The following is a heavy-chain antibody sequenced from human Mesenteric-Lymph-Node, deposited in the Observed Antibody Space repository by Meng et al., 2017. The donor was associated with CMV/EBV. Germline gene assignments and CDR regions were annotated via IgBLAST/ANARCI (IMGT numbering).Heavy chain of an antibody. CDR2: INTGNGNT. J-gene: IGHJ4*02. CDR3: ARSYCSSINCYIGGY. Sequence: SGYTFINYAIPWVRQAPGQRLEWMGWINTGNGNTRYSQNLQDRISITRDTSATTVYMELSSLRSEDTAVYYCARSYCSSINCYIGGYWGRGTLVTVSS. CDR1: GYTFINYA. V-gene: IGHV1-3*04. D-gene: IGHD2-2*01.